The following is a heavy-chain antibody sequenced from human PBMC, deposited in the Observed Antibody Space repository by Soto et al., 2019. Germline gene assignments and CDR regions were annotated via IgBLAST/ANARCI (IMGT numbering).Heavy chain of an antibody. CDR2: INHSGST. D-gene: IGHD3-16*01. J-gene: IGHJ6*02. Sequence: SETLSLTCAVYGGSFSGYYWSWIRQPPGKGLEWIGEINHSGSTNYNPSLKSRVTISVDTSKNQFSLKLSSVTAADTAVYYCGRGGGGSYRKYYSNYGMDVGGQGTTVTVSS. CDR1: GGSFSGYY. V-gene: IGHV4-34*01. CDR3: GRGGGGSYRKYYSNYGMDV.